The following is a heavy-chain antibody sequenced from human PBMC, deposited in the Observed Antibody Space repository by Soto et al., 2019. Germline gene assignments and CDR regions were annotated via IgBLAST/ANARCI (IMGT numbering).Heavy chain of an antibody. D-gene: IGHD3-3*01. CDR2: IIPMIDTA. V-gene: IGHV1-69*01. Sequence: QVQLVQSGAEVKKPGSSVKVSCKASGGTFSSHAISWVRQAPGQGLEWMGGIIPMIDTANYEQKFQGRVTITADESTSTAYMELSSLRYEDTAVYYCARGRGGGYDFWSGSFDYWGQGTLVTVSS. J-gene: IGHJ4*02. CDR3: ARGRGGGYDFWSGSFDY. CDR1: GGTFSSHA.